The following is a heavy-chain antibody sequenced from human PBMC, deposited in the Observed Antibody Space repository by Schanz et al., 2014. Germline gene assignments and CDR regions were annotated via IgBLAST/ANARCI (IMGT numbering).Heavy chain of an antibody. V-gene: IGHV4-59*08. CDR2: IYYSGST. CDR1: GVSISRYY. Sequence: QVQLQESGPGLVKPSETLSLTCTVSGVSISRYYWSWIRQPPGKGLEWTGYIYYSGSTKYNPSLKSRVTMSVDTSKKQFSLRLSSVSAADTAVYYCARHVLPYDAFDIWGQGTVVTVSS. J-gene: IGHJ3*02. CDR3: ARHVLPYDAFDI.